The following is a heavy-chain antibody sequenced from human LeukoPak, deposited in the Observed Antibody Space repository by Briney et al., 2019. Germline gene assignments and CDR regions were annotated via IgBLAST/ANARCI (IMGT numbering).Heavy chain of an antibody. J-gene: IGHJ5*02. CDR1: GFSFTSYA. CDR2: IGSNGVST. Sequence: EGSLRLSCAGFGFSFTSYAMSWVRQAPGKGLEWVSAIGSNGVSTYYADSVKGRFTISRDDSKNTAYLQMNSLRAEDTAIYYCAKSMVSIGKPVDDTWGQGTLVTVSS. D-gene: IGHD5/OR15-5a*01. V-gene: IGHV3-23*01. CDR3: AKSMVSIGKPVDDT.